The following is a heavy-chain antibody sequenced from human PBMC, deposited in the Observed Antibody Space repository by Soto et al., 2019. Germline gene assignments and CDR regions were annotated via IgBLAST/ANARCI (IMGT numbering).Heavy chain of an antibody. V-gene: IGHV4-34*01. J-gene: IGHJ5*02. Sequence: SETLSLTCAVSGGPFSGVYWSWIRQPPGKGLEWIGGVNHRGSANYNPSLESRVTMSVDTSKDQFSLKLTSVTAADSAVYYCARDAFCGSGTCRVGHWFDPWGQGTLVTVSS. CDR2: VNHRGSA. D-gene: IGHD2-21*01. CDR1: GGPFSGVY. CDR3: ARDAFCGSGTCRVGHWFDP.